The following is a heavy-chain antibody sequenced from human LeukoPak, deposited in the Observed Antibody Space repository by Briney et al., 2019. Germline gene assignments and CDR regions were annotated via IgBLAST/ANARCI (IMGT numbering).Heavy chain of an antibody. CDR3: ARARVGAPTDY. Sequence: GGSLRLSCAASGFPFSSYAMYWVRQAPGKGLVWVSRVHGDGNNIGYADSVKGRFTISRDNAKNALYLQMNSLRPEDTAVYYCARARVGAPTDYWGQGTLVIVSS. D-gene: IGHD1-26*01. V-gene: IGHV3-74*01. CDR2: VHGDGNNI. J-gene: IGHJ4*02. CDR1: GFPFSSYA.